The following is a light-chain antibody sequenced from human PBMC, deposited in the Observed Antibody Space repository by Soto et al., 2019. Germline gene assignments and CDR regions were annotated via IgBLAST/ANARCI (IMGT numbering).Light chain of an antibody. CDR3: MQALQTLQTLT. V-gene: IGKV2-28*01. Sequence: DIVMTQSPLSLPVTPGEPASISCRSSQSLLHSNGYNYLDWYLQKPGQSPQLLIYLGSNRASGVPDRFTGSGSGTDFTLKISRVEAEDVGVYYCMQALQTLQTLTFGLGTKVDIK. CDR2: LGS. CDR1: QSLLHSNGYNY. J-gene: IGKJ3*01.